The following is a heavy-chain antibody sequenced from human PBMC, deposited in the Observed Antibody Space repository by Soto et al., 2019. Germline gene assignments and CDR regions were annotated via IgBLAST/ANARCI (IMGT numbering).Heavy chain of an antibody. Sequence: EVQLVESGGGLVKPGGSLRLSCVASGFTFSSYSMNWVRQAPGKGLEWVSSISGSTTHIYYADSVQGRFTISRDNAKNSLFLQMNSLRADDTAVYYCARGEGFGELIDYWGQGTLVTVSS. V-gene: IGHV3-21*01. J-gene: IGHJ4*02. CDR3: ARGEGFGELIDY. CDR1: GFTFSSYS. D-gene: IGHD3-10*01. CDR2: ISGSTTHI.